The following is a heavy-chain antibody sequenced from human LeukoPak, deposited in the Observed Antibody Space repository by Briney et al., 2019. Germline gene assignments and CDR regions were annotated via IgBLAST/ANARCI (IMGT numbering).Heavy chain of an antibody. CDR1: GFTFSSYD. V-gene: IGHV3-13*01. J-gene: IGHJ4*02. D-gene: IGHD2-15*01. CDR2: IGTAGDT. CDR3: AKDVMRCSGGCI. Sequence: GGSLRLSCAASGFTFSSYDMHWVRQAIGKGLEWVSAIGTAGDTYYPGSVKGRFTISRDNSRNTLSLQMNSLRAEDTAIYYCAKDVMRCSGGCIWGQGTLVTVSS.